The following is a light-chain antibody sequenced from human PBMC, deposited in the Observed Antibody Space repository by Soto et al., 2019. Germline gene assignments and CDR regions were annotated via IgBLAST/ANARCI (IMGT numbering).Light chain of an antibody. Sequence: QTVVTQEPSFSVSPGGTVTLTCGLTSGSDSTRYYPSWYQQTPGQPPRTLIYSTYTRSSGVPDCFSGSILGNKAALTLTGAQADDESDSSYVLFLGGGIFGGGTKLTVL. V-gene: IGLV8-61*02. CDR1: SGSDSTRYY. J-gene: IGLJ2*01. CDR2: STY. CDR3: VLFLGGGI.